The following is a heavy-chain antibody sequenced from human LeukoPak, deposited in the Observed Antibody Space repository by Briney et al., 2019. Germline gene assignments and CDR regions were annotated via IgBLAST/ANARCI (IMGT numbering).Heavy chain of an antibody. CDR3: ARGGRVWFWELLFYYFDY. V-gene: IGHV6-1*01. D-gene: IGHD3-10*01. Sequence: SQTLSLTCAISGDSVSSNSAAWNWIRQSPSRGLEWLGRTYYRSKWYNDYAVSVKSRITINPDTSKNQFSLQLNSVTPEDTAVYYCARGGRVWFWELLFYYFDYWGQGTLVTVSS. J-gene: IGHJ4*02. CDR1: GDSVSSNSAA. CDR2: TYYRSKWYN.